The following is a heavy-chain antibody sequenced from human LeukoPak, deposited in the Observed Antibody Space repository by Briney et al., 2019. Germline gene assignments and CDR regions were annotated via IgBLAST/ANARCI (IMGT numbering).Heavy chain of an antibody. CDR1: GYTFTSYG. CDR3: ARDSVPNGYCSSTSCYLGFDY. V-gene: IGHV1-18*01. CDR2: ISAYNGNT. J-gene: IGHJ4*02. D-gene: IGHD2-2*01. Sequence: ASVKVSCKASGYTFTSYGISWVRQAPGQGLEWMGWISAYNGNTNYAQKLQGRVTMTTDTSTSTAYMELRSLRSGDTAVYYCARDSVPNGYCSSTSCYLGFDYWGQGTLVTVSS.